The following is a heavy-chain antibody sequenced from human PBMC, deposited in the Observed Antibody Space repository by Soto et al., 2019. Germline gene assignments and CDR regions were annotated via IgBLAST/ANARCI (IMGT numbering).Heavy chain of an antibody. J-gene: IGHJ6*02. Sequence: SQTLSLTCAISGDSVSSNSAAWNWIRQSPSKGFEWLGRTYYRSKWYNDYAVSVKSRITINPDTSKNQFSLQLNSVTPEDTAVYYCVKTGPTVSSYYYGMDVWGQGTTVTVSS. CDR2: TYYRSKWYN. D-gene: IGHD4-17*01. CDR1: GDSVSSNSAA. CDR3: VKTGPTVSSYYYGMDV. V-gene: IGHV6-1*01.